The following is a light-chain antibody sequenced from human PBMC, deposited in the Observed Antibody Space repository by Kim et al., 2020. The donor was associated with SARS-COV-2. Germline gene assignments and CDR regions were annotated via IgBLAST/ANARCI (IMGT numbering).Light chain of an antibody. CDR1: NIGSKS. CDR3: QVCDSSSDQV. Sequence: SYELTQPPSVSVAPGKTARITCGGNNIGSKSVHWYQQKPGQAPVLVIYYDSDRPSGIPERFSGSNSGNTTTLTISRVEAGDEADYYCQVCDSSSDQVFGGGTQLTVL. CDR2: YDS. J-gene: IGLJ3*02. V-gene: IGLV3-21*04.